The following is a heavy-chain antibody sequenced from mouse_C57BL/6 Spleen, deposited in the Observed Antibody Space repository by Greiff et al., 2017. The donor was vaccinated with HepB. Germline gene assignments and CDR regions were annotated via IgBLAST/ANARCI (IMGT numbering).Heavy chain of an antibody. Sequence: VQLQQPGAELVMPGASVKLSCKASGYTFTSYWMHWVKQRPGQGLEWIGEIDPSDSYTNYNQKFKGKSTLTVDKSSSTAYMQLSSLTSEDSAVYYCARYLRRGYYFDYWGQGTTLTVSS. CDR3: ARYLRRGYYFDY. D-gene: IGHD2-12*01. J-gene: IGHJ2*01. CDR2: IDPSDSYT. CDR1: GYTFTSYW. V-gene: IGHV1-69*01.